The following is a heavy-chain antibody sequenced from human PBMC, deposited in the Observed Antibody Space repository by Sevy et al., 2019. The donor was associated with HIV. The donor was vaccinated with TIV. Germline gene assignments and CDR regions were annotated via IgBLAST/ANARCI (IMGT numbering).Heavy chain of an antibody. CDR3: AGENAWGRGYS. Sequence: QVQLQESGPGLVKPSETLSLTCTVSGDSITSLYWGWIRQPPGKGLEWIANIYYNGNTHYNPSLRSRVTISLDTSKNQFSLRLSSVTAADTAIYYCAGENAWGRGYSWGQGTLVTVSS. CDR1: GDSITSLY. CDR2: IYYNGNT. V-gene: IGHV4-59*08. J-gene: IGHJ4*02. D-gene: IGHD1-26*01.